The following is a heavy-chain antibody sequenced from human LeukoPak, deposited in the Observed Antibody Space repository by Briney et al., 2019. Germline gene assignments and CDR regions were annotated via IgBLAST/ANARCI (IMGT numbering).Heavy chain of an antibody. V-gene: IGHV3-15*01. CDR3: TTRHGYSYGYYFDY. J-gene: IGHJ4*02. CDR2: IKSKTDGGTT. Sequence: GGSLRLSCAASGFTFSNAWMSWVRQAPGKGLEWVGRIKSKTDGGTTDYAAPVKGRFTISRDDSKNTLYLQMNSLKTEGTAVYYCTTRHGYSYGYYFDYWGQGTLVTVSS. D-gene: IGHD5-18*01. CDR1: GFTFSNAW.